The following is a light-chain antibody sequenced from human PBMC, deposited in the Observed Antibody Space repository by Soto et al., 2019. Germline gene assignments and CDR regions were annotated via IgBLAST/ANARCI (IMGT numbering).Light chain of an antibody. CDR2: EVN. Sequence: QSVLTQPASVSGSPGQSITISCTGTSSDVGLYNLVSWYQQLPGKAPKLIIYEVNERPSGSSDRFSGSKSGNTASLTISGLQDEDEADYYCCSYVGSSILMFGGGTKLTVL. J-gene: IGLJ3*02. CDR1: SSDVGLYNL. CDR3: CSYVGSSILM. V-gene: IGLV2-23*02.